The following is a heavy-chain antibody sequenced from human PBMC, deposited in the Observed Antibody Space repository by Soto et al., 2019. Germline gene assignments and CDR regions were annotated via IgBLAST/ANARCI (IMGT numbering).Heavy chain of an antibody. CDR3: ARVGGSGRCRYDAMDV. CDR1: GGTFSSYA. V-gene: IGHV1-69*05. CDR2: IIPIFGTA. J-gene: IGHJ6*02. D-gene: IGHD3-10*01. Sequence: QVQLVQSGAEVKKPGSSVKVSCKASGGTFSSYAISWVRQAPGQGLEWMGGIIPIFGTAHYAQKFQGRVTLTPNESTATATMDLSRLGSEDPPVAYRARVGGSGRCRYDAMDVWGQGATVSVSS.